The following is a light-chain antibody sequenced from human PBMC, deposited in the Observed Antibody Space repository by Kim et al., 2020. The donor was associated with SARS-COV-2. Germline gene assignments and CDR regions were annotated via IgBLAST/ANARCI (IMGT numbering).Light chain of an antibody. J-gene: IGKJ2*01. CDR3: QQYYSTPDT. V-gene: IGKV4-1*01. CDR2: WAS. CDR1: QGVLYSSNNKNY. Sequence: SATINCKSSQGVLYSSNNKNYLAWYQQKPGQPPKLLIYWASTRESGVPDRFSGSGSGTDFTLTISSLQAEDVAVYYCQQYYSTPDTFGQGTKLEI.